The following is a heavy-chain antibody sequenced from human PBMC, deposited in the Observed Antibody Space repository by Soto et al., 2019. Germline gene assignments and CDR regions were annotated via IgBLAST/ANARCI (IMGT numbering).Heavy chain of an antibody. J-gene: IGHJ3*02. CDR3: ATPYYYDSSGYEATFDI. Sequence: LGASLKISCKGSGYRFTRYCIGWVRQMPGKGLQWMGIIYPGDSDTRYSPSFQGQVTISADKSISTAYLQWSSLKASDTAMYYCATPYYYDSSGYEATFDIWGQGTMVTVSS. D-gene: IGHD3-22*01. CDR1: GYRFTRYC. CDR2: IYPGDSDT. V-gene: IGHV5-51*01.